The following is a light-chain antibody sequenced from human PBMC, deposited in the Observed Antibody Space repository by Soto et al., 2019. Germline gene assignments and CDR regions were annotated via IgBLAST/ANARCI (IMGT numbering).Light chain of an antibody. V-gene: IGKV1-39*01. CDR3: QQSYSSRWT. CDR2: AAS. J-gene: IGKJ1*01. CDR1: QSISTY. Sequence: DIQMTQSPSSLSASVGDRVTITCRASQSISTYLDWFQQKPGKAPKLLIYAASNLQSGVPSRFSGSGSGTDFTLTISSLQPEDFATYYCQQSYSSRWTFGQGTEVEIK.